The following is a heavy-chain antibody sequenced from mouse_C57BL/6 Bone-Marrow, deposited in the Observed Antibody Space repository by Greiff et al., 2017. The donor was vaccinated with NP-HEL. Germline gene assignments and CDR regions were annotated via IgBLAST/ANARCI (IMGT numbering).Heavy chain of an antibody. Sequence: EVKVVESGEGLVKPGGSLKLSCAASGFTFSSYAMSWVRQTPEKRLEWVAYISSGGDYIYYADTVKGRFTISRDNARNTLYLQMSSLKSEDTAMYYCTRALTGAGTHLFDYWGQGTTLTVSS. CDR2: ISSGGDYI. V-gene: IGHV5-9-1*02. J-gene: IGHJ2*01. D-gene: IGHD4-1*01. CDR1: GFTFSSYA. CDR3: TRALTGAGTHLFDY.